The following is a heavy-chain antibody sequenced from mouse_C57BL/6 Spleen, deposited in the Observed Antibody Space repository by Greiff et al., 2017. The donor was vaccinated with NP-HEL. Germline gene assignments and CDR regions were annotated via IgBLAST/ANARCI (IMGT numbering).Heavy chain of an antibody. Sequence: VQLQQPGAELVKPGASVKLSYWMHWVKQRPGQGLEWIGMIHPNSGSTNYNEKFKSKATLTVDKSSSTAYMQLSSLTSEDSAVYYCARVENWGYFDYWGQGTTLTVSS. V-gene: IGHV1-64*01. CDR1: W. D-gene: IGHD4-1*01. CDR3: ARVENWGYFDY. J-gene: IGHJ2*01. CDR2: IHPNSGST.